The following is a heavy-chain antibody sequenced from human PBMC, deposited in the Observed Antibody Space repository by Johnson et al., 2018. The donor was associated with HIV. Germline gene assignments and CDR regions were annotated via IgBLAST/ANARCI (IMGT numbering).Heavy chain of an antibody. Sequence: VQLVESGGGLVKPGGSLRLSCAASGFTFSSYAMHWVRQAPGKGLAWVSAISGSGGSKYDAHSVKGRFTISRDNSKNTLYLQMNSLRAEDTAVYYCVRWGSGWSAFDVWGQGTMVTVSS. J-gene: IGHJ3*01. CDR3: VRWGSGWSAFDV. CDR1: GFTFSSYA. D-gene: IGHD6-19*01. V-gene: IGHV3-23*04. CDR2: ISGSGGSK.